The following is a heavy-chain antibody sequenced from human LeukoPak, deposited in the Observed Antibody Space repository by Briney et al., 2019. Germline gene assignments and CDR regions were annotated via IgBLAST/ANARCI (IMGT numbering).Heavy chain of an antibody. D-gene: IGHD3-10*01. J-gene: IGHJ4*02. Sequence: GGSLRLSCAASGFTFSDYYMSWLRQAPGKGLEGVSYISSSGSNIYYADSVKGRFTISREKDKKSLYLQMNSLRAEDTAVYYCARDYGSGQEDYWGQGTLVTVSS. V-gene: IGHV3-11*04. CDR2: ISSSGSNI. CDR1: GFTFSDYY. CDR3: ARDYGSGQEDY.